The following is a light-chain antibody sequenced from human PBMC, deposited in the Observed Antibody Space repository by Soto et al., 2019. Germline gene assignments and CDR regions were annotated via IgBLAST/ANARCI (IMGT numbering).Light chain of an antibody. CDR1: QSISTS. V-gene: IGKV1-5*03. J-gene: IGKJ1*01. CDR3: QHCDSYWT. Sequence: IQMTQSPSTLSASVGDRVTITCRASQSISTSLAWYQQKPGKAPKVLIYKASSLESGVPSRFSGSGSGTEFTLTISSLQPDDFATYYCQHCDSYWTFGQGTKVEIK. CDR2: KAS.